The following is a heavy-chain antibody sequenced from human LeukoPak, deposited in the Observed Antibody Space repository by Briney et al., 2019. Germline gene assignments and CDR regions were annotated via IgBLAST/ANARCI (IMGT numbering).Heavy chain of an antibody. CDR1: GFTFSSYA. CDR2: ISGSGGST. D-gene: IGHD3-22*01. J-gene: IGHJ4*02. CDR3: AKSEDYYDSSSYYPLAYFDY. V-gene: IGHV3-23*01. Sequence: GGSLRLSCAASGFTFSSYAMSWVRQAPGKGLEWVSAISGSGGSTYYADSVKGRFTISRDNSKNTLYLQMNSLRAEDTAVYYCAKSEDYYDSSSYYPLAYFDYWGQGTLVTVSS.